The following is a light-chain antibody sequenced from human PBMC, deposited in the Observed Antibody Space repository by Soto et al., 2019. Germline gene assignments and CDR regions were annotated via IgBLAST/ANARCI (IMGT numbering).Light chain of an antibody. V-gene: IGKV3D-15*01. CDR1: QSVGNN. Sequence: EVVITQSPATPPVSPGGRGTLSCRASQSVGNNLAWYQQRPGQPPTLLIYGASTRDTGVPNRFSGSGSGTEFTLTITSLQSEDFAVYYCQQYNNWPLWTFGQGTKVDIK. J-gene: IGKJ1*01. CDR2: GAS. CDR3: QQYNNWPLWT.